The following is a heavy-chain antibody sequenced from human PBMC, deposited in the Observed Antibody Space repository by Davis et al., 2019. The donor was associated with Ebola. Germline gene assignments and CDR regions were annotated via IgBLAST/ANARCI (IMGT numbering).Heavy chain of an antibody. CDR2: ISYDGSNK. J-gene: IGHJ6*02. CDR1: GFTFSSYA. CDR3: ARDRFHGERRPASSGMDV. V-gene: IGHV3-30-3*01. Sequence: PGGSLRLSCAASGFTFSSYAMHWVRQAPGKGLEWVAVISYDGSNKYYADSVKGRFTISRDNSKNTLYLQMNSLRAEDTAVYYCARDRFHGERRPASSGMDVWGQGTTVTVSS. D-gene: IGHD1-1*01.